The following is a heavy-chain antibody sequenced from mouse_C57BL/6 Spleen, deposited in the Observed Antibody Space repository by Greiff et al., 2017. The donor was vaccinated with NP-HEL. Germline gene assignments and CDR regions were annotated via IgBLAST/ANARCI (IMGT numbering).Heavy chain of an antibody. CDR2: IYPSDSET. CDR1: GYTFTSYW. J-gene: IGHJ2*01. Sequence: QVQLQQPGAELVRPGSSVKLSCKASGYTFTSYWMDWVKQRPGQGLEWIGNIYPSDSETHYNQKFKDKATLTVDKSSSTAYMQLSSLTSEDSAVYYCARKAGLYGNFDYWGQGTTLTVSS. D-gene: IGHD2-1*01. V-gene: IGHV1-61*01. CDR3: ARKAGLYGNFDY.